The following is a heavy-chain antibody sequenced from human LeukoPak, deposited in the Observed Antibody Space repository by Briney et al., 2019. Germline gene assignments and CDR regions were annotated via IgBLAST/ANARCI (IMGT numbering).Heavy chain of an antibody. CDR1: GFTFNSYA. V-gene: IGHV3-23*01. CDR3: AKGLYSSSWYFDY. J-gene: IGHJ4*02. Sequence: GGSLRLSCAASGFTFNSYAMSWVRQAPGKGLEWVSAISGSGASTYYADAVKGRFTISRDNSKNTLYLQMNSLRAEDTAVYYCAKGLYSSSWYFDYWGQGTLVAVSS. D-gene: IGHD6-13*01. CDR2: ISGSGAST.